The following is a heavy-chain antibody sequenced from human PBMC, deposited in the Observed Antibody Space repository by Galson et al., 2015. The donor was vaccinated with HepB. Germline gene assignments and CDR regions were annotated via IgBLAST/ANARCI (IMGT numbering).Heavy chain of an antibody. CDR1: GFTFSSYS. V-gene: IGHV3-21*01. J-gene: IGHJ6*03. Sequence: SLRLSCAASGFTFSSYSMNWVRQAPGKGLEWVSSISSSSSYIYYADSVKGRFTISRDNAKNSLYLQMNSLRAEDTAVYYCARDPDYSNYGAYYYYMDVWGKGTTVTVSS. D-gene: IGHD4-11*01. CDR3: ARDPDYSNYGAYYYYMDV. CDR2: ISSSSSYI.